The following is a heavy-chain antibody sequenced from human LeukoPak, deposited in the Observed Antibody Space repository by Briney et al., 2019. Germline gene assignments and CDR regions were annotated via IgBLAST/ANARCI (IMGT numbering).Heavy chain of an antibody. Sequence: PGGSLRLSCAASGFTFSSYSMNWVRQAPGKGLEWVSYISSSSSTIYYADSVKGRFTISRDNSKNTLYLQMNSLRAEDTAVYYCAREDYGADPIFDYWGQGTLVTVSS. CDR1: GFTFSSYS. V-gene: IGHV3-48*01. CDR3: AREDYGADPIFDY. D-gene: IGHD3-16*01. J-gene: IGHJ4*02. CDR2: ISSSSSTI.